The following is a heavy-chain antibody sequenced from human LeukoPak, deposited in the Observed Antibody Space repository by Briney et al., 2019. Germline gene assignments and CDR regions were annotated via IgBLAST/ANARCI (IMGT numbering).Heavy chain of an antibody. V-gene: IGHV3-23*01. CDR2: ISGSGGST. J-gene: IGHJ4*02. Sequence: GGSLRLSCAASGFTFSSYAMSWVRQAPGKGLEWVSAISGSGGSTYYADSVKGRFTISRDSSKNTLYLQMNSLRAEDTAVYYCAKDITIFGVVITGVDYWGQGTLVTVSS. D-gene: IGHD3-3*01. CDR1: GFTFSSYA. CDR3: AKDITIFGVVITGVDY.